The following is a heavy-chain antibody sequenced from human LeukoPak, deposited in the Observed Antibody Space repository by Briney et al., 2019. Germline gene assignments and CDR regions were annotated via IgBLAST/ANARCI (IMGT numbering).Heavy chain of an antibody. D-gene: IGHD2-2*01. CDR3: ARRYCSSTSCDHFDY. J-gene: IGHJ4*02. Sequence: GESLKISCKGSGYSSTTDWIGWVRQMPGKGLESMGMIYLRDSETRYSPSFQGQVTISADKSISTAYLQWSSLKASDTAIYYCARRYCSSTSCDHFDYWGQGTLVTVSS. V-gene: IGHV5-51*01. CDR1: GYSSTTDW. CDR2: IYLRDSET.